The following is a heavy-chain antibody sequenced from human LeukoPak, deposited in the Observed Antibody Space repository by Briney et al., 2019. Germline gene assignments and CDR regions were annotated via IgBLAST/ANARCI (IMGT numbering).Heavy chain of an antibody. CDR3: ARARGRYCSSTSCYEAYYYYGMDV. Sequence: SETLSLTCAVYGGSFSGYYWSWIRQPPGKGLEWIGEINHSGSTNYNPSLKSRVTISVDTSKNQFSLKLSSVTAADTAVYYCARARGRYCSSTSCYEAYYYYGMDVWGQGTTVTVPS. CDR2: INHSGST. V-gene: IGHV4-34*01. J-gene: IGHJ6*02. D-gene: IGHD2-2*01. CDR1: GGSFSGYY.